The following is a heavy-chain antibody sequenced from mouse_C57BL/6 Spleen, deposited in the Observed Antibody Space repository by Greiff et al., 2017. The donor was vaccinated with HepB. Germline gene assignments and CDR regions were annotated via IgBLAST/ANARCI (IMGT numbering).Heavy chain of an antibody. CDR1: GYSFTDYN. CDR2: IHPNSGTT. V-gene: IGHV1-39*01. Sequence: EVQLQQSGPELVKPGASVKISCKASGYSFTDYNMNWVKQSNGKSLEWIGVIHPNSGTTSSNQKFKGKATLTVDQSSSPAYMPLNSLTSEDSAVYYCAREGRSRREYYCDNWGQGTTLTVSS. D-gene: IGHD2-4*01. CDR3: AREGRSRREYYCDN. J-gene: IGHJ2*01.